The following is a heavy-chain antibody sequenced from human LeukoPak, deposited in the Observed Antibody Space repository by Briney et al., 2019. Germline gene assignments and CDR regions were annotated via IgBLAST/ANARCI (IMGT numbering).Heavy chain of an antibody. CDR3: ARVLGYSGYDLAY. Sequence: GGSLRLSCTASGFTFGDYAMSWFRQAPGKGLEWVGRTRNKANSYTTEYAASVKGRFTISRDDSKNSLYLQMNSLKTEDTAVYYCARVLGYSGYDLAYWGQGTLVTVSS. J-gene: IGHJ4*02. D-gene: IGHD5-12*01. CDR1: GFTFGDYA. CDR2: TRNKANSYTT. V-gene: IGHV3-72*01.